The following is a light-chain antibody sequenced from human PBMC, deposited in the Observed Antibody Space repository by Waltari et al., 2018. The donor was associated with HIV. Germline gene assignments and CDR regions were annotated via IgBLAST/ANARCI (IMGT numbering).Light chain of an antibody. CDR1: ALPTQY. CDR3: QSAGGSGSYVV. J-gene: IGLJ2*01. V-gene: IGLV3-25*03. CDR2: KNI. Sequence: SYELTQPPSVSVSPGQTARTTCSGDALPTQYAYWYQQKPGQAPVLVIYKNIERPSGIPARFSGSRSGTTVTLTISGVQAEDEADYHCQSAGGSGSYVVFGGGTKLTVL.